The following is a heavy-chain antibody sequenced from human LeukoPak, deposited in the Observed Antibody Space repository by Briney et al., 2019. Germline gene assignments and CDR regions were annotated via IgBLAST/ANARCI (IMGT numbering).Heavy chain of an antibody. Sequence: GASVKVSCKASGYTFTSYGISWVRQAPGQGLEWMGWISAYNGNTNYAQKLQGRVTMTTDTSTSTAYMELRSLRSDDTAVYYCARDCLEWLLSDYYYYYMDVWGKGTTVTVSS. J-gene: IGHJ6*03. CDR2: ISAYNGNT. CDR3: ARDCLEWLLSDYYYYYMDV. D-gene: IGHD3-3*01. V-gene: IGHV1-18*01. CDR1: GYTFTSYG.